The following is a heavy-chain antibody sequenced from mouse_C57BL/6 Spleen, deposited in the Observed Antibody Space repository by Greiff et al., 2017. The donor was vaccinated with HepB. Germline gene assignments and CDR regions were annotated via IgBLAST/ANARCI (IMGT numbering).Heavy chain of an antibody. CDR2: IYPGDGDT. CDR3: ARGGLITTVVASYYFDY. V-gene: IGHV1-80*01. D-gene: IGHD1-1*01. J-gene: IGHJ2*01. CDR1: GYAFSSFW. Sequence: QVQLKESGAELVKPGASVKISCKASGYAFSSFWMNWVKQRPGKGLEWIGQIYPGDGDTNYNGKFKGKATLTADKSSSTAYMQLSSLTSEDSAVYFCARGGLITTVVASYYFDYWGQGTTLTVSS.